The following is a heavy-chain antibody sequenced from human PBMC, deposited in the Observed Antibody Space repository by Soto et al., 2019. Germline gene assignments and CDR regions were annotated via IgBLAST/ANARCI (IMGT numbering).Heavy chain of an antibody. D-gene: IGHD1-7*01. CDR1: GGSFTGYS. Sequence: SETLSLTCAVYGGSFTGYSWTWIRQSPGKGLEWVGEINHSGSSNYNPSLKSRVTISVDTSKNQFSLKLSSVTAADTAVYYCARGFKELQLKYYFCFYLMDVWGQGTTVTVSS. CDR2: INHSGSS. CDR3: ARGFKELQLKYYFCFYLMDV. V-gene: IGHV4-34*01. J-gene: IGHJ6*02.